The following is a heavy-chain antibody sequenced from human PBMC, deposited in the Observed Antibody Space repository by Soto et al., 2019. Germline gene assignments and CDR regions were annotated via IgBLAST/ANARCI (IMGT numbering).Heavy chain of an antibody. Sequence: SETLSLPCTVSGGSISSGGYYWSWIRQHPGKGLEWIGYIYYSGSTYYNPSLKSRVTISVDTSKNQFSLKPSSVTAADTAVYYCARGPPGTIFGVVIIPWFDPWGQGTLVTVSS. V-gene: IGHV4-31*03. CDR3: ARGPPGTIFGVVIIPWFDP. CDR1: GGSISSGGYY. J-gene: IGHJ5*02. CDR2: IYYSGST. D-gene: IGHD3-3*01.